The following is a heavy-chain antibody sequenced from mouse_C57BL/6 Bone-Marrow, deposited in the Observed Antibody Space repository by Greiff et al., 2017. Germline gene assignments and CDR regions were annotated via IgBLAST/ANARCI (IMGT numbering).Heavy chain of an antibody. Sequence: VKLVESGAELVKPGASVKISCKASGYAFSSYWMNWVKQRPGKGLEWIGQIYPGDGDTNYNGKFKGKATLTADKSSSTAYMQLSSLTSEDSAVYFCARGGTTVVTRFAYWGQGTLVTVSA. CDR1: GYAFSSYW. V-gene: IGHV1-80*01. J-gene: IGHJ3*01. CDR3: ARGGTTVVTRFAY. D-gene: IGHD1-1*01. CDR2: IYPGDGDT.